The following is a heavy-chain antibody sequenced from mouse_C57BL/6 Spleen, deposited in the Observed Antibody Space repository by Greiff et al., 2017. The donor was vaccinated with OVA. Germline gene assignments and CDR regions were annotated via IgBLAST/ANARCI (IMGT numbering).Heavy chain of an antibody. CDR1: GYTFTDYN. CDR2: INPNNGGT. D-gene: IGHD2-4*01. Sequence: VHVKQSGPELVKPGASVKIPCKASGYTFTDYNMDWVKQSHGKSLEWIGDINPNNGGTIYNQKFKGKATLTVDKSSSTAYMELRSLTSEDTAVYYCARRGHYDYAPAWFAYWGQGTLVTVSA. V-gene: IGHV1-18*01. CDR3: ARRGHYDYAPAWFAY. J-gene: IGHJ3*01.